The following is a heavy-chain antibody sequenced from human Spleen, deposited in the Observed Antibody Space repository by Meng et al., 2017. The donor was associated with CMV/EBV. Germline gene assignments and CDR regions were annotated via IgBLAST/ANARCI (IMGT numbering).Heavy chain of an antibody. J-gene: IGHJ5*02. Sequence: VDGGAFSVYYWSWIRQPPGKGLEWIGEINHSGSTNYNPSLKSRVTISVDTSKNQFSLKLSSVTAADTAVYYCATTVAAAGIRGWFDPWGQGTLVTVSS. V-gene: IGHV4-34*01. CDR2: INHSGST. CDR3: ATTVAAAGIRGWFDP. D-gene: IGHD6-13*01. CDR1: GGAFSVYY.